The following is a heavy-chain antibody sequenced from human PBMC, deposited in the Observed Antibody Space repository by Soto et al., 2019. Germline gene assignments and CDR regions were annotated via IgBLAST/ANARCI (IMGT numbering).Heavy chain of an antibody. D-gene: IGHD6-13*01. V-gene: IGHV3-23*01. CDR1: GFTFSSYA. Sequence: PGGSLRLSCGASGFTFSSYAMSWVRQAPGKGLEWVSAISGSGGSTYYADSVKGRFTISRDNSKNTLYLQMGSLRAEDMAVYYCARQSYSSYYFDYWGQGTLVTVSS. CDR2: ISGSGGST. J-gene: IGHJ4*02. CDR3: ARQSYSSYYFDY.